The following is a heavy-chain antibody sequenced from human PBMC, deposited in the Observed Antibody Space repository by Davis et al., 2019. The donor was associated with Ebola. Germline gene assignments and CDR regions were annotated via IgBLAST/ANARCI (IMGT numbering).Heavy chain of an antibody. Sequence: GESLKISCAASGFTFSSYSMNWVRQAPGKGLEWVSSISSSSSYIYYADSVKGRFTISRDNAKNSLYLQMNSLRAEDTAVYYCARERVYYYGMDVWGQGTTVTVSS. CDR3: ARERVYYYGMDV. CDR2: ISSSSSYI. V-gene: IGHV3-21*01. CDR1: GFTFSSYS. J-gene: IGHJ6*02.